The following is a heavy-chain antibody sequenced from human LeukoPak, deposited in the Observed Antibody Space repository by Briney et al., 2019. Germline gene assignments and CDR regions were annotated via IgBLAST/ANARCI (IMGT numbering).Heavy chain of an antibody. Sequence: SQTLSLTCTVSGGSISSGSYYWSWVRQPAGKGLEWIGRIYTSGSTNYNPSLKSRVTISLDTSENQFSLRLSPVTAADTAVYYCAREVGATSVDYWGQGTLVTVSS. D-gene: IGHD1-26*01. J-gene: IGHJ4*02. CDR2: IYTSGST. CDR3: AREVGATSVDY. CDR1: GGSISSGSYY. V-gene: IGHV4-61*02.